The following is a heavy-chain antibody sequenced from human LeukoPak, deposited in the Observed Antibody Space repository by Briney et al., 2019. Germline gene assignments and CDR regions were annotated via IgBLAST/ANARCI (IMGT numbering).Heavy chain of an antibody. V-gene: IGHV4-39*01. CDR3: ARRALELRARYNWFDP. D-gene: IGHD1-7*01. J-gene: IGHJ5*02. CDR2: IYYSGST. CDR1: GGSISSSSYY. Sequence: PSETLSLTCTVSGGSISSSSYYWGWIRQPPGKGLEWIGSIYYSGSTYYNPSLKSRVTISVDTSKNQFSLKLSSVTAADTAVYYCARRALELRARYNWFDPWGQGTLVTVSS.